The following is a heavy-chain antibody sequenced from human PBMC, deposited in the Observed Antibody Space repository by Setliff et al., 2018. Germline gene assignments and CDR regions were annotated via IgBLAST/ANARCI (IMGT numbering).Heavy chain of an antibody. D-gene: IGHD3-10*01. CDR3: ARGVVRGVIRFDY. J-gene: IGHJ4*02. CDR2: INHSGST. Sequence: PSETLSLTCAVYGGSFSGYYWSWIRQPPGKGPEWIGEINHSGSTNYNPSLKSRVTISVDTSKNQFSLKLSSVTAADTAVYYCARGVVRGVIRFDYWGQGTQVTVSS. CDR1: GGSFSGYY. V-gene: IGHV4-34*01.